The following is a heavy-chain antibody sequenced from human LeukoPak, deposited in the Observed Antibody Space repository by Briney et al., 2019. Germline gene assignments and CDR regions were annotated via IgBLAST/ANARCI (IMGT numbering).Heavy chain of an antibody. CDR3: ARQPYDWNDSPGAFDI. V-gene: IGHV4-39*01. Sequence: SETLSLTCTVSGGSISSSSYYWGWIRQPPGKGLEWIGSIYYSGSTYYNPSLKSRVTISVDTSKNQFSLKLSSVTAADTAVYYCARQPYDWNDSPGAFDIWGQGTMVTVSS. D-gene: IGHD1-1*01. CDR2: IYYSGST. J-gene: IGHJ3*02. CDR1: GGSISSSSYY.